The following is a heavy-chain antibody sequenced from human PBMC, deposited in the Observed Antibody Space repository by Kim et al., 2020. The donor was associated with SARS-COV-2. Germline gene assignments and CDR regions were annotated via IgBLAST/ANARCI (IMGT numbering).Heavy chain of an antibody. CDR1: GFTFSGSA. CDR2: IRSKANSYAT. CDR3: ARRGEDGGMDV. D-gene: IGHD2-21*01. V-gene: IGHV3-73*01. Sequence: GGSLRLSCAASGFTFSGSAMHWVRQASGKGLEWVGRIRSKANSYATAYFASVKGRFTISRDDSKNTAYLQMNSLRTEDTAVYYCARRGEDGGMDVWGQGTTVTVSS. J-gene: IGHJ6*02.